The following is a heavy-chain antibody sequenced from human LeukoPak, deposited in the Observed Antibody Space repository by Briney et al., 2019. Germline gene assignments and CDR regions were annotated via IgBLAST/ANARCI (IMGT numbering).Heavy chain of an antibody. CDR1: GGSISSGSYY. V-gene: IGHV4-61*02. CDR3: ARLAAAAGTKRAFDI. J-gene: IGHJ3*02. D-gene: IGHD6-13*01. CDR2: IYTSGST. Sequence: PSETLSLTCTVSGGSISSGSYYWSWIRQPAGKGLEWIGRIYTSGSTNYNPSLKSRVTISVDTSKNQFSLKLSSVTAADTAVYYCARLAAAAGTKRAFDIWGQGTMVTVSS.